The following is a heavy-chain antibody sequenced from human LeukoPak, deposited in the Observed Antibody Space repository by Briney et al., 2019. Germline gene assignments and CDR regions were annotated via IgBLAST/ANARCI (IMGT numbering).Heavy chain of an antibody. CDR3: ARSLGSHNYQPHCFDY. D-gene: IGHD5-24*01. CDR2: IYPGDSDA. CDR1: GYSFNSYW. J-gene: IGHJ4*02. V-gene: IGHV5-51*01. Sequence: GESLKISCKGSGYSFNSYWIGWVRQMPGKGLKWMGIIYPGDSDARYSPSFQGQVTISADKTISTAYLQWSSLKASDTAMYYCARSLGSHNYQPHCFDYWGQGTLVTVSS.